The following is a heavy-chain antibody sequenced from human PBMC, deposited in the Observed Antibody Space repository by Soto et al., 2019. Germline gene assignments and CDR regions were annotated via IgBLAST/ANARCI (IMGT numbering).Heavy chain of an antibody. V-gene: IGHV1-2*02. CDR3: ARTYYYASSGFPEDWFDP. D-gene: IGHD3-22*01. CDR1: GYTFTDYY. J-gene: IGHJ5*02. Sequence: GASVKVSCKASGYTFTDYYLHWVRQAPGQGLEWVGWINPNSGGTIHAQRFQGRVTMTRDTSISTAYMELSRLRPDDTAIYYCARTYYYASSGFPEDWFDPWGQGTLVTVSS. CDR2: INPNSGGT.